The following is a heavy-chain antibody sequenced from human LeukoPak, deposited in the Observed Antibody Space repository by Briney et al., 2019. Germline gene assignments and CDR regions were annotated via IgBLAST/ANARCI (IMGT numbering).Heavy chain of an antibody. Sequence: GGSLRLSCAASGFTFSSYWMSWVRQAPGKGLEWVANIKQDGSDKYYVDSVKGRFTISRGNAKNSLYLQMNSLRAEDTAVYYCARNKGYSSGNDAFDIWGQGTMVTVSS. J-gene: IGHJ3*02. CDR3: ARNKGYSSGNDAFDI. V-gene: IGHV3-7*01. CDR1: GFTFSSYW. CDR2: IKQDGSDK. D-gene: IGHD6-19*01.